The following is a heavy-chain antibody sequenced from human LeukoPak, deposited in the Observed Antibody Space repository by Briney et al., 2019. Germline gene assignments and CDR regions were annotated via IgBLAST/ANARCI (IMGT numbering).Heavy chain of an antibody. J-gene: IGHJ6*03. Sequence: HAASVTVSCKASGYTFTGYYMHWVRQAPGQGLEWMGWINPNSGGTNYAQKFQGRVTMTRDTSVSTAYMDLSSVTADDTAVYFCARSAGHCSSGVCFTDYYMDVWGRGTMVTVSS. CDR1: GYTFTGYY. CDR2: INPNSGGT. V-gene: IGHV1-2*02. CDR3: ARSAGHCSSGVCFTDYYMDV. D-gene: IGHD2-8*01.